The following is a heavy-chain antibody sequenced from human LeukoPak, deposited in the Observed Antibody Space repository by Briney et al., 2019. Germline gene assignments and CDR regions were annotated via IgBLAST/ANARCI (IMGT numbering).Heavy chain of an antibody. CDR3: AGRDCTNGLCQFDY. V-gene: IGHV3-13*04. CDR2: IGAAGDT. J-gene: IGHJ4*02. Sequence: GGSLRLSCAAAGFTFSTYDMHWVRQATGKGPEWVSGIGAAGDTYYACSVKGRFAISRDNAKNSLYLQMNSLRAEDTAIYYCAGRDCTNGLCQFDYWGQGTLVTVSS. CDR1: GFTFSTYD. D-gene: IGHD2-8*01.